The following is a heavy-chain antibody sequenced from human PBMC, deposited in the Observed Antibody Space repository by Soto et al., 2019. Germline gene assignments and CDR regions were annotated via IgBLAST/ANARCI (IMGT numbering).Heavy chain of an antibody. CDR1: GFTFSSYA. CDR2: VSGSGGST. CDR3: AKHTDFRIAPFDY. J-gene: IGHJ4*02. V-gene: IGHV3-23*01. D-gene: IGHD3-3*01. Sequence: PGGSLRLSCAASGFTFSSYAMSWVRQAPGKGLEWVSAVSGSGGSTYFADTVKGRFTISRDNSKNTLYLQMSSLRAEDTAVYYCAKHTDFRIAPFDYWGQGTLVTVSS.